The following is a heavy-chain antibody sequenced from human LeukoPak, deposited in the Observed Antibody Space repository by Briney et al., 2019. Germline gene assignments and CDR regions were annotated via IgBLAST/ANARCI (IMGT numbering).Heavy chain of an antibody. J-gene: IGHJ4*02. D-gene: IGHD6-13*01. CDR3: ARGHWGQQLFDY. Sequence: PGGSLRLSCAASGFTFSSYAMHWVRQAPGKGLEWVAVISYDGSNKYYADSVKGRFTISRDNSKNTLYLQMNSLRAEDTAVYYCARGHWGQQLFDYWGQGTLVTVSS. CDR2: ISYDGSNK. CDR1: GFTFSSYA. V-gene: IGHV3-30*04.